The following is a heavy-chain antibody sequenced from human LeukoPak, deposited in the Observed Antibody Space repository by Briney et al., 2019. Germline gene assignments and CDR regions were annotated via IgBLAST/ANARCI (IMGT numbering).Heavy chain of an antibody. CDR3: ARSWYSSSWYGTPYYFDY. CDR1: GGSVRSGNYF. Sequence: SETLSLTCTVSGGSVRSGNYFWSWIRQPPGKALGWIGHIYYSGSTKYNPSLKSRVTISVDTSKNQFPLKLSSVTAADTAVYYCARSWYSSSWYGTPYYFDYWGQGTLVTVSS. V-gene: IGHV4-61*01. J-gene: IGHJ4*02. CDR2: IYYSGST. D-gene: IGHD6-13*01.